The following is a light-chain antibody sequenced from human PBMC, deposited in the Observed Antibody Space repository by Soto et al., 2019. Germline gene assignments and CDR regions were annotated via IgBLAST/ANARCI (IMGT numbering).Light chain of an antibody. Sequence: QSVLTQPPSASGTPGQRVTISCSGSSSNIGTNTVNWYQHLPRTAPKLLIFSYNQRPSGVPDRFSGSKSGASASLAISGLQPEDEADYYCAEWDDSLNGYVFGPGTKVTVL. V-gene: IGLV1-44*01. CDR2: SYN. CDR1: SSNIGTNT. CDR3: AEWDDSLNGYV. J-gene: IGLJ1*01.